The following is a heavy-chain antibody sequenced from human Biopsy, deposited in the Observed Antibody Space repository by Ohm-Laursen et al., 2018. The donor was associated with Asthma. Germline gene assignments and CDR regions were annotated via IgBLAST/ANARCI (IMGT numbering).Heavy chain of an antibody. CDR1: GFSFSNYG. J-gene: IGHJ4*02. Sequence: SLRLSCAASGFSFSNYGMHWVRQAPGKGLDWVAVISFDGTNRNYTDSVKGRFTISRDNSRNTLHLQMNSLRAEDTAVYHCAKDVFPGWELRRGPDYWGQGTLVTVSS. D-gene: IGHD1-26*01. CDR3: AKDVFPGWELRRGPDY. V-gene: IGHV3-30*18. CDR2: ISFDGTNR.